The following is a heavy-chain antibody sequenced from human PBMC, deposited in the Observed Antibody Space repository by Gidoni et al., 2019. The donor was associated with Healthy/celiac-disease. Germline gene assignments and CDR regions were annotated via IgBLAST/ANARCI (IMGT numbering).Heavy chain of an antibody. V-gene: IGHV3-30-3*01. CDR1: GFTFSSYA. Sequence: QVQLVESGGGVVQPGRSLRLSCAASGFTFSSYAMHWVRQAPGKGLEWVAVISYDGSNKYYADSVKGRFTISRDNSKNTLYLQMNSLRAEDTAVYYCARGEGPSGSWYYFDYWGQGTLVTVSS. J-gene: IGHJ4*02. CDR3: ARGEGPSGSWYYFDY. D-gene: IGHD1-26*01. CDR2: ISYDGSNK.